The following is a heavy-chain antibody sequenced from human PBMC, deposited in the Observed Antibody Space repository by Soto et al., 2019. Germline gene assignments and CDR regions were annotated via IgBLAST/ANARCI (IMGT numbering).Heavy chain of an antibody. CDR2: IIPIFGTA. V-gene: IGHV1-69*01. CDR1: GGTFSSYA. D-gene: IGHD1-7*01. CDR3: APQGGVLKLGGGSAP. J-gene: IGHJ5*02. Sequence: QVQLVQSGAEVKKPGSSVKVSCKASGGTFSSYAISWVRQAPGQGLEWMGGIIPIFGTANYAQKFQGRVTFPGADSRSTAYMGGGVVSCEAGAVFCGAPQGGVLKLGGGSAPGGRGPLVPVSS.